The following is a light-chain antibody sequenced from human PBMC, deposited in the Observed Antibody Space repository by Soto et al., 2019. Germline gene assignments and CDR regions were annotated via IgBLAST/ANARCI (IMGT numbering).Light chain of an antibody. J-gene: IGKJ1*01. CDR1: QSITTW. V-gene: IGKV1-5*01. CDR3: QHYKMYSPWT. Sequence: IQMTKYPSTVSAYVGDSVTITCRASQSITTWLAWYQHRRGKAPKLLIYAVSNSQSVVPSSLTGCGSGTEFTLTISSLQPDDFATYYCQHYKMYSPWTFGQGTKVNIK. CDR2: AVS.